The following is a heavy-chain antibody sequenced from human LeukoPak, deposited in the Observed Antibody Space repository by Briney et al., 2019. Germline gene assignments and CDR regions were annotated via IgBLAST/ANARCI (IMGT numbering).Heavy chain of an antibody. CDR3: AKVTGGYGDYVPDAFDI. D-gene: IGHD4-17*01. Sequence: SETLSLTCTVSGGSISSYYWSWIRQTPGKGLERIGYIYTSGSTNYNPSLKSRVTISVDTSKNQFSLKLSSVTAADTAVYYCAKVTGGYGDYVPDAFDIWGQGTMVTVSS. CDR1: GGSISSYY. CDR2: IYTSGST. V-gene: IGHV4-4*09. J-gene: IGHJ3*02.